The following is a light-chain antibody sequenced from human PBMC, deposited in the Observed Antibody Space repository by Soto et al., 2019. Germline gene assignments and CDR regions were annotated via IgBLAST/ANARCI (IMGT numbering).Light chain of an antibody. CDR1: QSVSSSY. CDR3: QQYGSVYT. Sequence: EIVLTQSPGTLSLSPGERATLSCRASQSVSSSYLAWYQQKPGQAPRLLIYVASSRATGIPDRFSGSGSGTDFTLTISRLEPEDFAVYYCQQYGSVYTFGQGNKLEIK. V-gene: IGKV3-20*01. J-gene: IGKJ2*01. CDR2: VAS.